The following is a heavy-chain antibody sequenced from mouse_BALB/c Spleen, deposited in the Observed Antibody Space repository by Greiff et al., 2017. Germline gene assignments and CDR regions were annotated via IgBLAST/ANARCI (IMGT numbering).Heavy chain of an antibody. CDR2: ISSGSSTI. CDR1: GFTFSSFG. J-gene: IGHJ1*01. Sequence: VKLMESGGGLVQPGGSRKLSCAASGFTFSSFGMHWVRQAPEKGLEWVAYISSGSSTIYYADTVKGRFTISRDNPKNTLFLQMTSLRSEDTAMYYCARSGDYDGYWYFDVWGAGTTVTVSS. CDR3: ARSGDYDGYWYFDV. V-gene: IGHV5-17*02. D-gene: IGHD2-4*01.